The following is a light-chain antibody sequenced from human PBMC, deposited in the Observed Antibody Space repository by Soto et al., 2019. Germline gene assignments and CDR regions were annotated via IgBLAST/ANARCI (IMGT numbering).Light chain of an antibody. CDR3: CSYTSSTSYV. CDR1: SSDVGGYNF. J-gene: IGLJ1*01. V-gene: IGLV2-14*01. CDR2: DVT. Sequence: QSVLTQPASVSGSPGQSITISCTGTSSDVGGYNFVSWYQQYPGKAPKLMIHDVTSRPSGVSNRFSGSKSGTTASLTISGLQAEDEADYYCCSYTSSTSYVFGTGTRSPS.